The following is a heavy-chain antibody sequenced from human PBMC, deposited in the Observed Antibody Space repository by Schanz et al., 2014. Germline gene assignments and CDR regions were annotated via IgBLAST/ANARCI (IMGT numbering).Heavy chain of an antibody. CDR3: ARVVAAAPQGCNY. J-gene: IGHJ4*02. Sequence: VQLVESGGGLVQPGGSLRLSCAASGFTVSSNYMSWVRQAPGKGLEWVAVISHDGNNKYYGDSVKGRFTISRDNSKNTVYLLMNSLRVEDTAVYYCARVVAAAPQGCNYWGRGTLVTVSS. V-gene: IGHV3-30*03. D-gene: IGHD2-15*01. CDR2: ISHDGNNK. CDR1: GFTVSSNY.